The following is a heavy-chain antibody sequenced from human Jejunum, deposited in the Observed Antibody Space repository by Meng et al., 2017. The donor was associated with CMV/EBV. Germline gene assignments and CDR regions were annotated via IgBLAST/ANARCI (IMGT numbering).Heavy chain of an antibody. V-gene: IGHV3-30*02. J-gene: IGHJ3*01. D-gene: IGHD5-12*01. CDR1: GFTFSSNG. CDR3: AKGHSGYDLDALDV. CDR2: IRYDGTNK. Sequence: GFTFSSNGINWVRQAPGKGLEWVAFIRYDGTNKYYTDSVKGRFTISRDNSKNTVNLQMRSLRAEDTAVYYCAKGHSGYDLDALDVWGQGTMVTVSS.